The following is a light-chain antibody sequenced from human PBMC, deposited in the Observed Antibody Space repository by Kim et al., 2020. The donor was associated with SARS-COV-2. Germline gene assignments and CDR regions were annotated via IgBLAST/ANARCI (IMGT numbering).Light chain of an antibody. CDR1: SSNIGTQY. CDR2: RNN. J-gene: IGLJ3*02. CDR3: ATWYNSLRGRV. Sequence: QSVLTQSPSASGTPGQRVTISCSGSSSNIGTQYVYWYQHLPGTAPKLLIYRNNERPSGVPDRFSGSKSGTSASLAISGLRSEDEADYYCATWYNSLRGRVFGGGTKLTVL. V-gene: IGLV1-47*01.